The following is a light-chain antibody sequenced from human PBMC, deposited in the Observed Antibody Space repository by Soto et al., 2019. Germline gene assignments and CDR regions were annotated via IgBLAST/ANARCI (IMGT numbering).Light chain of an antibody. CDR1: QSVSRY. V-gene: IGKV3-11*01. CDR3: QQRSDWPST. Sequence: EIVLTQSPATLSLSPGERATLSCRASQSVSRYLAWYQQKPGQAPRLLIYDASNRATCIPARFSGSGSGTDFTLTISSLGPEDFAVYYCQQRSDWPSTFGGGTKVQIK. J-gene: IGKJ4*01. CDR2: DAS.